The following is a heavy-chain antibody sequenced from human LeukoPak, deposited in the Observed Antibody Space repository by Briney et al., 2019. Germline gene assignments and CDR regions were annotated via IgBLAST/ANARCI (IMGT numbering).Heavy chain of an antibody. J-gene: IGHJ3*02. CDR2: ISSSGRI. D-gene: IGHD4-23*01. CDR3: AREGYGGTSDAFDI. Sequence: PGGSLRLSCATSGFTFSTYEMDWVRPAPGKGLEWVSYISSSGRIYYTGSVKGRFTISRDNAKNSLYLQMNSLRAEDTAIYYCAREGYGGTSDAFDIWGQGTMVTVSS. CDR1: GFTFSTYE. V-gene: IGHV3-48*03.